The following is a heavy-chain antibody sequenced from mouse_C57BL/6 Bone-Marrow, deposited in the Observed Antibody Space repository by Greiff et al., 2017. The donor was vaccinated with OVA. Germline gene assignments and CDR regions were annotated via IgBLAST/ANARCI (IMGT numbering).Heavy chain of an antibody. CDR2: IYPGDGDT. V-gene: IGHV1-80*01. J-gene: IGHJ2*01. CDR3: ARTTLTTVVADY. CDR1: GYAFSSYW. D-gene: IGHD1-1*01. Sequence: VQLQQSGAELVKPGASVKISCKASGYAFSSYWMNWVKQRPGKGLEWIGQIYPGDGDTNYNGKFKGKATLTADKSSSTAYMQLSSLTSEDSAVYFCARTTLTTVVADYWGQGTTLTVSS.